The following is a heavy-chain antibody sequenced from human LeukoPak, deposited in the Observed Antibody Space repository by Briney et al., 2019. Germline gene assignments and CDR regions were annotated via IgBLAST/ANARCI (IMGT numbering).Heavy chain of an antibody. Sequence: SQTLSLTCTVSGGSISSGSYYWSWIRQPAGKGLEWIGSIYYSGSTYYNPSLKSRVTTSVDTSKNQFSLKLSSVTAADTAVYYCARSGGLLWFGVDYWGQGTLVTVSS. D-gene: IGHD3-10*01. CDR2: IYYSGST. CDR3: ARSGGLLWFGVDY. J-gene: IGHJ4*02. V-gene: IGHV4-39*07. CDR1: GGSISSGSYY.